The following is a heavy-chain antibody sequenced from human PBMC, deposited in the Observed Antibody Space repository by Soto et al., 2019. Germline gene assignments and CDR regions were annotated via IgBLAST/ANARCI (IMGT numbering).Heavy chain of an antibody. J-gene: IGHJ5*02. CDR2: IYYSGST. CDR1: GGSISSSSYY. CDR3: ASTYTYYDFWSGYSYNWFDP. Sequence: SETLSLTCTVSGGSISSSSYYWGWIRQPPGKGLEWIGSIYYSGSTYYNPSLKSRVTISVDTSKNQFSLKLSSVTAADTAVYYCASTYTYYDFWSGYSYNWFDPWGQGTLVTVSS. D-gene: IGHD3-3*01. V-gene: IGHV4-39*01.